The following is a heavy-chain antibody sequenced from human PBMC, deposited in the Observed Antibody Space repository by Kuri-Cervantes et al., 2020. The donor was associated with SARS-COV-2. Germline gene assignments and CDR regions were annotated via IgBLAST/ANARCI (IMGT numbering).Heavy chain of an antibody. CDR3: ARVMSTSSIAARPRPYYFDY. CDR1: GYSISSGYY. V-gene: IGHV4-38-2*01. Sequence: SQILSLTCAVSGYSISSGYYWGWIRQPPGKGLEWIGSIYHSGSTNYNPSLKSRVTISVDTSKNQFSLKLSSVTAADTAVYYCARVMSTSSIAARPRPYYFDYWGQGTLVTVSS. J-gene: IGHJ4*02. CDR2: IYHSGST. D-gene: IGHD6-6*01.